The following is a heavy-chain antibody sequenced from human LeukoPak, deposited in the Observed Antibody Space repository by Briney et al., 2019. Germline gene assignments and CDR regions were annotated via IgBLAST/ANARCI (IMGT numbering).Heavy chain of an antibody. CDR3: ARGAQDCDFWSAYWRMGYYFDY. CDR2: ISAYNGNT. Sequence: ASVKVSCKASGYTFTSYGISWVRQAPGQGLEWMGWISAYNGNTNYAQKLQGRVTMTTDTSTSTAYMELRSLRSDDTAVYYCARGAQDCDFWSAYWRMGYYFDYWGQGTLVTVSS. V-gene: IGHV1-18*01. D-gene: IGHD3-3*01. CDR1: GYTFTSYG. J-gene: IGHJ4*02.